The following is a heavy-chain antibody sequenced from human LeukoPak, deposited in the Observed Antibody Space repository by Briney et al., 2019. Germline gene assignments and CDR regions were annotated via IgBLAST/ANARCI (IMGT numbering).Heavy chain of an antibody. V-gene: IGHV4-39*01. CDR3: ARQNLRFLEWLPTHYYYYYMDV. CDR2: IYYSGST. Sequence: PSETLSLTCTVSGGPISSSSYYWGWIRQPPGKGLEWIGSIYYSGSTYYNPSLKSRVTISVDTSKNQFSLKLSSVTAADTAVYYCARQNLRFLEWLPTHYYYYYMDVWGKGTTVTVSS. CDR1: GGPISSSSYY. J-gene: IGHJ6*03. D-gene: IGHD3-3*01.